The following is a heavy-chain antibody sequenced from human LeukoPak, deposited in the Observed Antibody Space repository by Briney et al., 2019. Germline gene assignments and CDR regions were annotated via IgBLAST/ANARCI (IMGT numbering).Heavy chain of an antibody. J-gene: IGHJ4*02. V-gene: IGHV4-34*01. Sequence: PSETLSLTCAVYGGSFSGYYWSWIRQPPGKGLEWIGEINHSGSTNYNPSLKSRVTISVDTSKNQFSLKLSSVTAADTAVYHCARENYYDSSGFDYWGQGTLVTVSS. CDR1: GGSFSGYY. CDR3: ARENYYDSSGFDY. CDR2: INHSGST. D-gene: IGHD3-22*01.